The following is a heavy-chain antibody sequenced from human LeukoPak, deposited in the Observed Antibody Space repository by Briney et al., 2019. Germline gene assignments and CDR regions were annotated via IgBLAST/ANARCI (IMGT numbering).Heavy chain of an antibody. V-gene: IGHV1-2*02. CDR1: GYTFTGYY. Sequence: SVKVSCKASGYTFTGYYMHWVRQAPGQGLGWMGWINPNSGGTNYAQEFQGRVTMTRDTSISTAYMELSRLRSDDTALYYCAKSSTSGSGSYYPYYFGMDVWGQGTTVTVFS. D-gene: IGHD3-10*01. J-gene: IGHJ6*02. CDR3: AKSSTSGSGSYYPYYFGMDV. CDR2: INPNSGGT.